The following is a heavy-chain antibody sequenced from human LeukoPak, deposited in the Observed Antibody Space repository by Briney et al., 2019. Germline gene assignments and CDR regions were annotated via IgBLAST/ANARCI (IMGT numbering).Heavy chain of an antibody. V-gene: IGHV4-34*01. CDR1: GGSFSGYY. D-gene: IGHD6-6*01. J-gene: IGHJ5*02. CDR3: ARGPVRSSSGRWFDP. CDR2: INHSRST. Sequence: PSETLSLTCAVYGGSFSGYYWSWIRQPPGKGLEWIGEINHSRSTNYNPSLKSRVTISVDTSKNQFSLKLSSVTAADTAVYYCARGPVRSSSGRWFDPWGQGTLVTVSS.